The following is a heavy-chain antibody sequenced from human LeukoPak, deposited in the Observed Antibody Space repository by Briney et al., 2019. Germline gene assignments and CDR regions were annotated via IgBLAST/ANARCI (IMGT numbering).Heavy chain of an antibody. J-gene: IGHJ4*02. D-gene: IGHD6-19*01. CDR3: ARLLGGVAVSDSDYFDS. CDR2: INQDGTET. CDR1: GYSFSSYW. V-gene: IGHV3-7*01. Sequence: GGSLRLSCTASGYSFSSYWMTWVRQAPGKGLEWVANINQDGTETYYVDSVEGRFTLSRDNAKNSVYLQMNSLRVEDTAVYYCARLLGGVAVSDSDYFDSWGQGTLVTVAS.